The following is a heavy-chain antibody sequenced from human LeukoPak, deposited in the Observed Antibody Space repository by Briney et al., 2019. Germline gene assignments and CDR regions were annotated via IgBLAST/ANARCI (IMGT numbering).Heavy chain of an antibody. D-gene: IGHD6-19*01. CDR1: GFTFEDYG. Sequence: GGSLRLSCAASGFTFEDYGFSWVRQVPGKGLEWVSGINWNGGSTSYADSVKGRFTISRDNAKNSLYLQMNSLRAEDTALYYCARDLYSSGWYGPVDFWGQGTLVTVSS. CDR3: ARDLYSSGWYGPVDF. J-gene: IGHJ4*02. V-gene: IGHV3-20*04. CDR2: INWNGGST.